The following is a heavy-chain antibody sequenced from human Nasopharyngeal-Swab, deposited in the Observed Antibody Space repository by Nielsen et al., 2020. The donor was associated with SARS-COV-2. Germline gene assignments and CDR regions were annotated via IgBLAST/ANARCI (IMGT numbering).Heavy chain of an antibody. CDR3: AKDSNYYGSGVMGYVDY. CDR2: ISYDGSNK. V-gene: IGHV3-30*18. Sequence: GESLKISCAASGFTFSSYGMHWVRQAPGKGLEWVAVISYDGSNKYYADSVKGRFTISRDNSKNTLYLQMNSLRAEDTAVYYCAKDSNYYGSGVMGYVDYWGQGTLVTVSS. D-gene: IGHD3-10*01. J-gene: IGHJ4*02. CDR1: GFTFSSYG.